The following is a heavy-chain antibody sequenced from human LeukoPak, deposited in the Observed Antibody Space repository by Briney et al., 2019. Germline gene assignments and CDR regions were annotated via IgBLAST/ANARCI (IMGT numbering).Heavy chain of an antibody. Sequence: PSETLSLTCTISGDSISSSSYYWGWIRQPPGKGLEWIGNIYYRGSTYYSPSLKSRVSISIDTSNNQFSLTLNSVTAADTALYFCARRRYYDSTGYLDWGQGTLVTVSS. V-gene: IGHV4-39*01. CDR2: IYYRGST. CDR3: ARRRYYDSTGYLD. J-gene: IGHJ1*01. CDR1: GDSISSSSYY. D-gene: IGHD3-22*01.